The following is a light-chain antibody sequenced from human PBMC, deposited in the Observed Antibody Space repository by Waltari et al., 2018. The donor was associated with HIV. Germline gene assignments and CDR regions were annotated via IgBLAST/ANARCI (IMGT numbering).Light chain of an antibody. J-gene: IGLJ2*01. CDR3: AAWDDSLSGVV. CDR1: SSNIGSNS. V-gene: IGLV1-47*01. Sequence: QSVLTQPPSASGTPGQRVTITCSGSSSNIGSNSVYWYQQLPGTAPNLLIYRNNQRPSGVPDRFSGSKSGTSASLAISGLRSEDEADYYCAAWDDSLSGVVFGGGTKLTVL. CDR2: RNN.